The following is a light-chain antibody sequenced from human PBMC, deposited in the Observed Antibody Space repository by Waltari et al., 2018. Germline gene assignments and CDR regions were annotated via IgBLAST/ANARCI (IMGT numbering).Light chain of an antibody. CDR3: ALYMGSGIWV. Sequence: QTVVTQEPSLSVSPGGTVTLTCALSSGSVSTTSYATWYQQTPGQAPRTLGYKANARSSGVPDRFSGSILGNTAALTITGAQADDESDYYCALYMGSGIWVFGGGTKLTVL. V-gene: IGLV8-61*01. CDR2: KAN. J-gene: IGLJ3*02. CDR1: SGSVSTTSY.